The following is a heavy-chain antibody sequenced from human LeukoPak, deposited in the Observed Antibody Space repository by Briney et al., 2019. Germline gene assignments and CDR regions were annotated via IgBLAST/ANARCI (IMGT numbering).Heavy chain of an antibody. V-gene: IGHV3-23*01. CDR1: GFTFSSYA. CDR2: ISGSGGST. D-gene: IGHD3-10*01. Sequence: GGSLSLSCAASGFTFSSYAMSWVRQAPGEGLEWVSAISGSGGSTYYADSVKGRFTISRDNSKNTLYLQMNSLRAEDTAVYYWAKGPYVLLWLGDAWAREPLVTVS. J-gene: IGHJ5*02. CDR3: AKGPYVLLWLGDA.